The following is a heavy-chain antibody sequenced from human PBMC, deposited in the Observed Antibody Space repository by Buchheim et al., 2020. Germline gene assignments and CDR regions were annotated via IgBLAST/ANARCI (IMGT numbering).Heavy chain of an antibody. D-gene: IGHD3-16*01. CDR2: INHSGST. V-gene: IGHV4-34*01. Sequence: QVQLQQWGAGLLKPSETLSLTCAVYGGSFSGYYWSWIRQPPGKGLEWIGEINHSGSTNYNPSLKSRVTISVDKSKNQFSLKLSSVTAADTAVYYCATVREGGRYYFDYWGQGTL. J-gene: IGHJ4*02. CDR1: GGSFSGYY. CDR3: ATVREGGRYYFDY.